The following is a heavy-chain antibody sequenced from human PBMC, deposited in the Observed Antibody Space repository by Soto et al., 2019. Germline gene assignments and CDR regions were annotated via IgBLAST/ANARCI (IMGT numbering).Heavy chain of an antibody. V-gene: IGHV3-74*01. Sequence: GGSLRLSCAASGFTFSTYGMHWIRQVPGKGLEWVSRINSDASNTYYADSVKGRFTISRDNAKNTLHLQMNSLRAEDTAVYYCVRDSHVSTTRGNVTGFDPGGREPLVT. CDR1: GFTFSTYG. D-gene: IGHD2-2*01. J-gene: IGHJ5*02. CDR3: VRDSHVSTTRGNVTGFDP. CDR2: INSDASNT.